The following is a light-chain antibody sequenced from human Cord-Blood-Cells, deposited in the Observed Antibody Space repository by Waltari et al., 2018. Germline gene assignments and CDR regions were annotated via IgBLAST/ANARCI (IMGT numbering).Light chain of an antibody. V-gene: IGLV4-69*01. CDR3: QTWGTGIHWV. CDR1: SGHSSSA. Sequence: QLVLTQSPSASASLGASVKLTCPLSSGHSSSAIAWHQQQPEQGPRYLMKLNSDGSHSKGDGIPDRFSGSSSGAERYLTISSLQSEDEADYYCQTWGTGIHWVFGGGTKLTVL. CDR2: LNSDGSH. J-gene: IGLJ3*02.